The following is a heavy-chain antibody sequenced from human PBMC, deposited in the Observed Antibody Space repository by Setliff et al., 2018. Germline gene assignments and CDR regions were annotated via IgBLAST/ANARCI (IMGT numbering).Heavy chain of an antibody. Sequence: PGGSLRLSCAASGFTFSDYWMHWVRQAPGKGRVWVSRINRDGSSTNYADSVKGRVTISRDNAKNILYLQMDSLRAEDTAVYCCVKDGPGRESGGYWGQGTLVTVSS. CDR1: GFTFSDYW. CDR2: INRDGSST. V-gene: IGHV3-74*01. CDR3: VKDGPGRESGGY. D-gene: IGHD3-10*01. J-gene: IGHJ4*02.